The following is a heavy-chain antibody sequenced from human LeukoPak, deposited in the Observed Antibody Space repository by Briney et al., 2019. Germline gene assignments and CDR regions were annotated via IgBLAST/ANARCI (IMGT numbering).Heavy chain of an antibody. CDR2: FSYSGRT. D-gene: IGHD1-1*01. J-gene: IGHJ4*02. Sequence: PAETLSLTCTVSGASISSYYWSWIRQPPGKGLECIGYFSYSGRTNHNPSLKSRVTISADTSKNQFSLKLTSVTAADTAVYYCARHERGAENLVYWGQGTLVTVSS. CDR3: ARHERGAENLVY. CDR1: GASISSYY. V-gene: IGHV4-59*08.